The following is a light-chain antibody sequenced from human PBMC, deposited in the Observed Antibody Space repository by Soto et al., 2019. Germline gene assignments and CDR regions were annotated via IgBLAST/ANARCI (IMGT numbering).Light chain of an antibody. Sequence: DIQMTQSPSFVSASVGDRVTITCRASQDIKRWLAWYQQKPGKAPELLIHDASTLQSGVPSRFSGSGSGTDFTLTISSLQPEDFANYYCEQVNALPITLGQGTRMEIK. CDR2: DAS. J-gene: IGKJ5*01. CDR3: EQVNALPIT. CDR1: QDIKRW. V-gene: IGKV1-12*01.